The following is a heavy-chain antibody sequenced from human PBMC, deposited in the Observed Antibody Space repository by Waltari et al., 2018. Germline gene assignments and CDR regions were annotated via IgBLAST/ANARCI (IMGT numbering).Heavy chain of an antibody. CDR3: ARSGGSSWYEGIYYFDY. Sequence: QVQLQESGPGLVKPSETLSLTCTVSGGCISSHYWSWIRQPPGKGLEWIGYIYYSGSTNYNPSLKSRVTISVDTSKNQFSLKLSSVTAADTAVYYCARSGGSSWYEGIYYFDYWGQGTLVTVSS. J-gene: IGHJ4*02. V-gene: IGHV4-59*11. CDR1: GGCISSHY. CDR2: IYYSGST. D-gene: IGHD6-13*01.